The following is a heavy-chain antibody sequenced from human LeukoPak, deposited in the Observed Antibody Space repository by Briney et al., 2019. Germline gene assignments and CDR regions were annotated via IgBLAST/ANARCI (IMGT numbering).Heavy chain of an antibody. CDR2: ISGSGGST. Sequence: PGGSLRLSCAASGFTFSSYAMNWVRQAPGKGLEWVSAISGSGGSTYYADSVTGRFTISRDSAKNSLYLQMNSLRAEDTAVYYCAREAQAVAGMNNGAFDIWGQGTMVTVSS. CDR3: AREAQAVAGMNNGAFDI. V-gene: IGHV3-23*01. J-gene: IGHJ3*02. D-gene: IGHD6-19*01. CDR1: GFTFSSYA.